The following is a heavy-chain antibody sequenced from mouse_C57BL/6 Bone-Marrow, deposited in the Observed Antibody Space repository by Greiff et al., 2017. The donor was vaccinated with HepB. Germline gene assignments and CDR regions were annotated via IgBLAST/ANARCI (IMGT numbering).Heavy chain of an antibody. CDR3: ASPGDSTGNVYAMDY. J-gene: IGHJ4*01. D-gene: IGHD3-2*02. CDR2: IHPNCGST. Sequence: QVQLQQPGAELVKPGASVKLSCKASGYTFTSYWMHWVKQRPGQGLEWIGMIHPNCGSTNYNEKFKSKATLTVDKSSRTAYIQLSSLTTEDSAVYYCASPGDSTGNVYAMDYWGKGTTVTVSS. CDR1: GYTFTSYW. V-gene: IGHV1-64*01.